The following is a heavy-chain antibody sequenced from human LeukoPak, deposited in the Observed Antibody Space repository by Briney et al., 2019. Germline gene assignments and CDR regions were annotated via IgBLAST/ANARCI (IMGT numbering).Heavy chain of an antibody. CDR3: AKDRDWASAAGTDFDY. CDR1: GFIFTSYG. D-gene: IGHD6-13*01. CDR2: IRYDAINE. Sequence: GGSLRLSCVASGFIFTSYGMHRVRQAPGKGLEWVAFIRYDAINEYYADSVKGRFTISRDNSKNTLYLQMNGLRVEDTAVYYCAKDRDWASAAGTDFDYWGQGTLVTVSS. V-gene: IGHV3-30*02. J-gene: IGHJ4*02.